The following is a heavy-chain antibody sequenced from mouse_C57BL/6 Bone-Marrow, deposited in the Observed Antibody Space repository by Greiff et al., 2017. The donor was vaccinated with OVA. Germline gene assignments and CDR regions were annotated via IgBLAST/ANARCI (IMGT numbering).Heavy chain of an antibody. D-gene: IGHD4-1*01. CDR2: ISAGGSYT. CDR3: ARDSNWDGFAY. J-gene: IGHJ3*01. CDR1: GFTFSSYA. V-gene: IGHV5-4*01. Sequence: EVQGVESGGGLVKPGGSVKLSCAASGFTFSSYAMYWVRQTPGKRLEWVATISAGGSYTYYPDNVKGRFTISRDNAKNTLYLQMSHLKSEDTAMYYCARDSNWDGFAYWGQGTLVTVSA.